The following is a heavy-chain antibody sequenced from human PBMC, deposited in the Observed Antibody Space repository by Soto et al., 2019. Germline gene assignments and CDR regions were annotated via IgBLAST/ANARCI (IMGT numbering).Heavy chain of an antibody. J-gene: IGHJ3*02. V-gene: IGHV3-21*01. CDR2: ISSNSNYI. Sequence: GGSLRLSCAASGFTFNMFTMKWVRQAPGKGLEWVSSISSNSNYIYYADSVKGRFTISRDNAKNSLYLQMNSLRAGDTAVYYCARDHDAFDIWGQGTMVTVSS. CDR3: ARDHDAFDI. CDR1: GFTFNMFT.